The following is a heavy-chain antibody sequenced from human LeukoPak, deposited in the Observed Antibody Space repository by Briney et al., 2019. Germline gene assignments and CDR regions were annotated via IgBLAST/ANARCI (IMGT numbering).Heavy chain of an antibody. Sequence: SVKVSCKASGGTFSSYAISWVRQAPGQGLEWMGGIIPIFGTANYALKFQGRVTITTDESTSTAYMELSSLRSEDTAVYYCASTPCGGDCYSGDLYYYYYMDVWGKGTTVTVSS. V-gene: IGHV1-69*05. CDR2: IIPIFGTA. D-gene: IGHD2-21*02. CDR3: ASTPCGGDCYSGDLYYYYYMDV. CDR1: GGTFSSYA. J-gene: IGHJ6*03.